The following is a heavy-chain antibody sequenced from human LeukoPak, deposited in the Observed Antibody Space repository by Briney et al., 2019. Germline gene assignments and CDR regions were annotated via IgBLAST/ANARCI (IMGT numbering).Heavy chain of an antibody. CDR3: AREGELYSGYDYGAFDI. CDR2: ISAYNGNT. J-gene: IGHJ3*02. CDR1: GYTFTSYG. D-gene: IGHD5-12*01. V-gene: IGHV1-18*01. Sequence: ASVKVSCKASGYTFTSYGISWVRQAPGQGLEWMGWISAYNGNTNYAQKLQGRVTMTTDTSTSTAYMELRSLRSDDTAVYYCAREGELYSGYDYGAFDIWGQGTMVTVSS.